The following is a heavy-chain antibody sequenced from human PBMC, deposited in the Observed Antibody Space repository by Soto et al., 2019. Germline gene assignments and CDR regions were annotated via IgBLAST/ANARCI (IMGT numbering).Heavy chain of an antibody. D-gene: IGHD1-26*01. CDR1: GITFSSYG. CDR3: AANLASKYSDSWYKGWHIDY. V-gene: IGHV3-21*01. CDR2: ISYSTSHI. Sequence: EVQLVESGGGLVKHGGSLRLSCAASGITFSSYGMNWVRQAPGKGLEWVSSISYSTSHIYYAESVKGRFTISRDNAKNSLYRQMATLRAEDTAMYYCAANLASKYSDSWYKGWHIDYWGQGPLVTVSS. J-gene: IGHJ4*02.